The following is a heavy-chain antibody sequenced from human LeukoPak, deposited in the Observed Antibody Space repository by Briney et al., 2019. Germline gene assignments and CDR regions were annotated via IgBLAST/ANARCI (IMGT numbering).Heavy chain of an antibody. CDR1: GFTVSNNY. J-gene: IGHJ4*02. V-gene: IGHV3-53*01. Sequence: GGSLRLSCVVSGFTVSNNYMSWVRQAPRKGLERVSLIYSGGSTYYADSVKGRFTISRDNSKNTVYLQMNSLRAEDTAMYYCARRDDHNGRDYWGQGTLVTVSS. CDR2: IYSGGST. CDR3: ARRDDHNGRDY. D-gene: IGHD5-24*01.